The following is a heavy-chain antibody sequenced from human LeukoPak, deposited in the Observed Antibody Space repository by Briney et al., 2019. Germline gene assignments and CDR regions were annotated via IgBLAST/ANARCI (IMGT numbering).Heavy chain of an antibody. Sequence: SETLSLTCTVSGGSISYYYWSWIRQPAGKGLEWIGRIYSSGSTTYNPSLKSRVTMSVDTAKNQFSLILSSVTAADTAVYYCARDRGDLGNSDYWGQGTLVTVSS. J-gene: IGHJ4*02. D-gene: IGHD3-10*01. V-gene: IGHV4-4*07. CDR2: IYSSGST. CDR1: GGSISYYY. CDR3: ARDRGDLGNSDY.